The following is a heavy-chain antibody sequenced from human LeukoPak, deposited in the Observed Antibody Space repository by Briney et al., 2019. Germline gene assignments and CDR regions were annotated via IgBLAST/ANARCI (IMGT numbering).Heavy chain of an antibody. CDR3: ARDQGITEYDDILTGYYVYGMDV. Sequence: SETLSLTCTVSGGSVSSGSYYWSWIRQPPGKGLEWIGYIYYSGSTNYNPSLKSRVTISVDTSKNQFSLKLSSVTAADTAVYYCARDQGITEYDDILTGYYVYGMDVWGKGTTVTVSS. CDR2: IYYSGST. D-gene: IGHD3-9*01. V-gene: IGHV4-61*01. CDR1: GGSVSSGSYY. J-gene: IGHJ6*04.